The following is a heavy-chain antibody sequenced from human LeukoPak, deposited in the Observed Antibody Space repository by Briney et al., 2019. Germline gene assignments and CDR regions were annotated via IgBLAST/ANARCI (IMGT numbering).Heavy chain of an antibody. CDR1: GGSINSYY. CDR2: IYYSGST. J-gene: IGHJ5*02. CDR3: ARHLKWFDP. V-gene: IGHV4-59*08. Sequence: SETLSLTCTVSGGSINSYYWSWIRQPPGKGLEWIGYIYYSGSTNYNPSLKSRVTISVDTSKNQFSLKLSAVTAADTAVYYCARHLKWFDPWGQGTLVTVSS.